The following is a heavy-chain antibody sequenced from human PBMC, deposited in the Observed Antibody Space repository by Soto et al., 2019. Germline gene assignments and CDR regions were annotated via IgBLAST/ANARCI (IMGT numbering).Heavy chain of an antibody. CDR2: IWYDGSNK. CDR3: ARIPTYYYDSSGYVY. J-gene: IGHJ4*02. Sequence: QVQLVESGGGVVQPGRSLRLSCAASGFTFSSYGMHWVRQAPGKGLEWVAVIWYDGSNKYYADSVKGRFTISRDNSKNTLYLQMNSLRAEDTAVYYCARIPTYYYDSSGYVYWGQGTLVTVSS. CDR1: GFTFSSYG. D-gene: IGHD3-22*01. V-gene: IGHV3-33*01.